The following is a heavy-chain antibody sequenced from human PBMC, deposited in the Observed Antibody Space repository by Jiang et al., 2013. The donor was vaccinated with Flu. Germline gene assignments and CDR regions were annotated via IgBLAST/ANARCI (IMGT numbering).Heavy chain of an antibody. CDR3: ARDSSPAF. Sequence: VQLVESGGGVVQPGRSLRLSCAASKFSFSSYGMFWVRQAPGKGLEWVATISYDGNHQDYAESVKGRFSISRDNSKNMLFLQMSSLNVEDTAIYYCARDSSPAFWGQGTQVTVSS. J-gene: IGHJ4*02. V-gene: IGHV3-30*13. D-gene: IGHD6-6*01. CDR1: KFSFSSYG. CDR2: ISYDGNHQ.